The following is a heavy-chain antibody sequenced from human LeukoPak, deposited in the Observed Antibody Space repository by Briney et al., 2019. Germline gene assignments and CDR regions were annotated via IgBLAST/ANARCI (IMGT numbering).Heavy chain of an antibody. CDR1: GGTFNTYA. CDR2: IIPVFGTP. J-gene: IGHJ4*02. CDR3: ARIESDYGVFVY. Sequence: ASVKVSCKASGGTFNTYAINWVRQAPEQGLEWMGRIIPVFGTPKYAQKFQGRVTITADRSTSTAYMELSSLKPDDTAIYYCARIESDYGVFVYWGQGTLVTVSS. D-gene: IGHD4-17*01. V-gene: IGHV1-69*06.